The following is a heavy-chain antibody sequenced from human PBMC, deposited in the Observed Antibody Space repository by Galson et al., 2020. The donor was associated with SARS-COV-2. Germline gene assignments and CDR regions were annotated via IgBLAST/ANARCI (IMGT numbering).Heavy chain of an antibody. V-gene: IGHV5-51*01. D-gene: IGHD1-1*01. J-gene: IGHJ3*02. Sequence: GESLKISCKGSGYSFTSYWIGWVRQMPGKGLEWMGIIYPADSDTKYNPSFQGQVTISADKSITTAYLQWTSLKVSDTALYYCARETGKGGWAFDIWGQGTMVTVSS. CDR3: ARETGKGGWAFDI. CDR1: GYSFTSYW. CDR2: IYPADSDT.